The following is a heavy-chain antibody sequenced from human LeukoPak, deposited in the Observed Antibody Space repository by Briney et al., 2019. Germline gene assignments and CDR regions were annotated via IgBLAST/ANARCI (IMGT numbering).Heavy chain of an antibody. CDR3: AREDRYCSSTSCYTWDY. CDR2: IYFRGSI. D-gene: IGHD2-2*02. CDR1: GVSISSSNYF. V-gene: IGHV4-39*07. Sequence: SETLSLTCTVSGVSISSSNYFWAWIRQSPGKGLEWIGSIYFRGSISSSPSLKSRVTISIDASKNQYSLKLTSVTAADTAVYYCAREDRYCSSTSCYTWDYWGQGTLVAV. J-gene: IGHJ4*02.